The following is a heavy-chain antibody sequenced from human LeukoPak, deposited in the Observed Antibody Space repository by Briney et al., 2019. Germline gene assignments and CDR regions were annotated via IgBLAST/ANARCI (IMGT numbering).Heavy chain of an antibody. J-gene: IGHJ6*02. D-gene: IGHD6-13*01. Sequence: PSETLSLTCTVSGGSISSYYWSWIRQPAGKGLEWIGRIYTSGSTNYNPSLKSRVTISVDTSKNQFSLKLSSVTAADTAVYYCARDVSSWAYYYYGMDVWGQGTTVTVSS. CDR3: ARDVSSWAYYYYGMDV. CDR1: GGSISSYY. CDR2: IYTSGST. V-gene: IGHV4-4*07.